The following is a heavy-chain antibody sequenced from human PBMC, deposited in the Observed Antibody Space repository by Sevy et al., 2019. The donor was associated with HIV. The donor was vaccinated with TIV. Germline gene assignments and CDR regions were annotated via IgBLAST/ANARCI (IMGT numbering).Heavy chain of an antibody. J-gene: IGHJ5*02. CDR2: IYVDDGT. CDR3: VSRSS. Sequence: GGSLRLSCAASGFSVSSDFMNWVRQAPGKGLEWVSLIYVDDGTHYADSVKGRFIISRDNSKNTLYIQMNSLRVEDSAVYYCVSRSSWGQGTLVTVSS. V-gene: IGHV3-53*01. CDR1: GFSVSSDF.